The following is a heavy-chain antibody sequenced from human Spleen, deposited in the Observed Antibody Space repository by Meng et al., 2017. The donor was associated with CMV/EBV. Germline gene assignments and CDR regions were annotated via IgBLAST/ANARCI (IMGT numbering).Heavy chain of an antibody. CDR2: ISYDGSNK. Sequence: QVLRAVSGGGWVQPGRSLILSRAASGFPFSSYAMHWVRQAPGKGLEWVAVISYDGSNKYYADSVKGRFTISRDNSKNTLYLQMNSLRAEDTAVYYCAREDQGSGWYGYWGQGTLVTVSS. J-gene: IGHJ4*02. D-gene: IGHD6-19*01. CDR1: GFPFSSYA. V-gene: IGHV3-30-3*01. CDR3: AREDQGSGWYGY.